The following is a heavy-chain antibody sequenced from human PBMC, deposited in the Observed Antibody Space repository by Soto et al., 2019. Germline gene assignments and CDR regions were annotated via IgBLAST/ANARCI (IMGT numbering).Heavy chain of an antibody. J-gene: IGHJ6*02. CDR2: IYSGGSI. V-gene: IGHV3-53*01. Sequence: EMQLVESGGGLIQPGGSLRLPCVASGFTVSSHDISWVRQAPGKGPEWVSHIYSGGSIYYTDSVKGRFTISRDSSKNTVYLQMNSLRAEDTAIYYCARDRVFYGMDVWGQGTTVTVSS. CDR1: GFTVSSHD. CDR3: ARDRVFYGMDV. D-gene: IGHD3-16*01.